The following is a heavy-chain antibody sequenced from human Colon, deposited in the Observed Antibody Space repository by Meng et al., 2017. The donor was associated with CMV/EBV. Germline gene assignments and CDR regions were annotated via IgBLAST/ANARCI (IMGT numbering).Heavy chain of an antibody. Sequence: QVQLPEAGPGLVKPSETLSLTCAVSDDSMSSNCWSWLRQPPGKGLEWIGYVCYNGITDYNPSLKSRVTISGDTSKNQFSLQVTSVTAADTAMYYCALRGLAAGTFYHWGQGTLVTVSS. CDR2: VCYNGIT. CDR1: DDSMSSNC. V-gene: IGHV4-59*01. J-gene: IGHJ1*01. D-gene: IGHD6-13*01. CDR3: ALRGLAAGTFYH.